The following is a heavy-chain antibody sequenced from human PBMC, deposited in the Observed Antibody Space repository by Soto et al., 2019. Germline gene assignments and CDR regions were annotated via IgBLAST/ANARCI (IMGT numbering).Heavy chain of an antibody. V-gene: IGHV3-23*01. D-gene: IGHD1-1*01. Sequence: EVQLLESGGGLVQPGGSLRLSCAASGFTFSSYAMNWVRQAPGKGLEWVSALYDVDGSFYADSVTGRFTTSSDSSKTTVYLQMNDLRPDDTAVYYCATWHEREHAFDVWGQGTTVTISS. CDR3: ATWHEREHAFDV. CDR1: GFTFSSYA. J-gene: IGHJ3*01. CDR2: LYDVDGS.